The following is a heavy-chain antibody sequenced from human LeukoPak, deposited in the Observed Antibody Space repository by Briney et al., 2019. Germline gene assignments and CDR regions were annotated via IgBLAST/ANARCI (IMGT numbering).Heavy chain of an antibody. CDR2: IHYSGST. J-gene: IGHJ6*03. CDR1: GGSIRSYY. V-gene: IGHV4-59*08. Sequence: SETLSLTCSVSGGSIRSYYWSWIRQPPGKGPEWIGYIHYSGSTNYNPSLKSRVTISVDTSKNQFSLKLSSVTAADTAVYYCARHKDYYYSYMDVWGKGTTVTISS. CDR3: ARHKDYYYSYMDV.